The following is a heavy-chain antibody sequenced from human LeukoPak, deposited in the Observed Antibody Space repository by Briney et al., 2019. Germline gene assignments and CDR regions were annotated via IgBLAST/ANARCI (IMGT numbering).Heavy chain of an antibody. V-gene: IGHV1-2*02. Sequence: ASVKVSCKASGYTFTGYYMHWVRQAPGQGLEWMGWINPNSGGTNYAQKFQGRVTMTRDTSISTAYMELSGLRSDDTAVYYCARGAPDRITMVRGVIYYYGMDVWGQGTTVTVSS. CDR2: INPNSGGT. CDR1: GYTFTGYY. J-gene: IGHJ6*02. D-gene: IGHD3-10*01. CDR3: ARGAPDRITMVRGVIYYYGMDV.